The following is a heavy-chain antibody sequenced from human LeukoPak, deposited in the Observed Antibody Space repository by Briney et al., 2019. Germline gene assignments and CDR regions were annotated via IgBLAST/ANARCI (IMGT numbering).Heavy chain of an antibody. Sequence: PGGSLRLSCAASGFTFSSYWMHWVRQAPGKGLVWVSRINSDGSSTSYADSVKGRFTISRDNAKNTLYLQMNSLRAEDTAVYYCATAGGRTVPFDPWGQGTLVTVSS. CDR1: GFTFSSYW. CDR3: ATAGGRTVPFDP. CDR2: INSDGSST. D-gene: IGHD1-26*01. V-gene: IGHV3-74*01. J-gene: IGHJ5*02.